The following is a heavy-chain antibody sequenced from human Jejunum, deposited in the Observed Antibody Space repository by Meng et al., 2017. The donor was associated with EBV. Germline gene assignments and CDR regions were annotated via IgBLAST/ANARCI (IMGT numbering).Heavy chain of an antibody. J-gene: IGHJ4*02. D-gene: IGHD5-24*01. V-gene: IGHV4-4*02. Sequence: QWHLQESGPGLVNPSRTRPLTCADSGVSISTDNWWSWVRQPPGKGLEYIGEIHHSGSTKYNPSLKSRVTISVDKSNNHFSLKLSSVTAADTAVYYCARDRGVEDYWGQGTLVTVSS. CDR3: ARDRGVEDY. CDR1: GVSISTDNW. CDR2: IHHSGST.